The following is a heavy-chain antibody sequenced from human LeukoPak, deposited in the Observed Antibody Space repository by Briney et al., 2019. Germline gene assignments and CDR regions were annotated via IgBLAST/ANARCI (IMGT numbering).Heavy chain of an antibody. J-gene: IGHJ4*02. D-gene: IGHD6-13*01. CDR2: IIPIFGTA. Sequence: SVKVSCKASGGTFSSYAISWVRQAPGQGLEWMGGIIPIFGTANYAQKFQGRVTITADESTSTAYMELSSLRSEDTAVYYCLATCGYSCSQRSDYWGQGTLVTVSS. V-gene: IGHV1-69*13. CDR1: GGTFSSYA. CDR3: LATCGYSCSQRSDY.